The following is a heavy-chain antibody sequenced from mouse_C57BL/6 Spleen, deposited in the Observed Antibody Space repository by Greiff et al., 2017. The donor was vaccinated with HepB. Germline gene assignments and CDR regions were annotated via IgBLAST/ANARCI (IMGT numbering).Heavy chain of an antibody. V-gene: IGHV1-63*01. D-gene: IGHD2-3*01. CDR3: ARGTSNDGYLYYYAMDY. CDR2: IYPGGGYT. J-gene: IGHJ4*01. Sequence: QVQLKQSGAELVRPGTSVKMSCKASGYTFTNYWIGWAKQRPGHGLEWIGDIYPGGGYTNYNEKFKGKATLTADKSSSTAYMQFSSLTSEDSAIYYCARGTSNDGYLYYYAMDYWGQGTSVTVSS. CDR1: GYTFTNYW.